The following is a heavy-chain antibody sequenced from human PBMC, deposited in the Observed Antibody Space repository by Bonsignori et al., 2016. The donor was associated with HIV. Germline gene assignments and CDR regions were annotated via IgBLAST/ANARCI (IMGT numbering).Heavy chain of an antibody. J-gene: IGHJ6*03. CDR1: GYTFTSYG. V-gene: IGHV1-18*01. CDR3: ARSSDFLVYYYMDV. Sequence: ASVKVSCKASGYTFTSYGISWVRQAPGQGLEWMGWISAYNGNTNYAQKLQGRVTMTTDTSTSTAYMELRSLRSDDTAVYYCARSSDFLVYYYMDVWGKGTTVTVSS. CDR2: ISAYNGNT. D-gene: IGHD2-21*02.